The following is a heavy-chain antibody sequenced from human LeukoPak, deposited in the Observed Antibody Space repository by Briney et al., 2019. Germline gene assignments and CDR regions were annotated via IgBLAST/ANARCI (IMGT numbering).Heavy chain of an antibody. CDR1: GFTFSSYA. V-gene: IGHV3-23*01. Sequence: GASLRLSCAASGFTFSSYAMSWVRQAPGKGLEWVSAISGSGGSKYYADSVKGRFTISRDNSKNTLYLQMNSLRAEDTAVYYCAKLASITMVRGVTVPHFDYWGQGTLVTVSS. CDR2: ISGSGGSK. J-gene: IGHJ4*02. CDR3: AKLASITMVRGVTVPHFDY. D-gene: IGHD3-10*01.